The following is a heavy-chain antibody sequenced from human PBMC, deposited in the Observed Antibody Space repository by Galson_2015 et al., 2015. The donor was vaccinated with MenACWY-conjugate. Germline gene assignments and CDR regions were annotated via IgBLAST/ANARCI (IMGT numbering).Heavy chain of an antibody. V-gene: IGHV3-23*01. J-gene: IGHJ4*02. D-gene: IGHD3-22*01. CDR1: GFTFSKCD. CDR2: ISASGGDI. Sequence: SLRLSCAASGFTFSKCDMSWVRQAPGKGLEWVSGISASGGDIDYADSVKGRFTISRDNSKNTVYLQMNSLRAEDTAVYHCAKGANYYDSSGKRYDAFDHWGQGTQVTASS. CDR3: AKGANYYDSSGKRYDAFDH.